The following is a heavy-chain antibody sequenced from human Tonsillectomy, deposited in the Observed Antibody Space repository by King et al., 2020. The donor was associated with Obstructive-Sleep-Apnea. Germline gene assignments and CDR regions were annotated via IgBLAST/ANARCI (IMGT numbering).Heavy chain of an antibody. CDR2: ISGSGGST. D-gene: IGHD3-10*01. Sequence: VQLVESGGGLVQPGGSVRLSCAASGFTLTNYALSWVRQAPGTGLEGVSAISGSGGSTYYADSVKGRFTISRDKSKNTLYLQMNSLRAEDTAAYYCAKDRRVWFGELLTPLVGASDYWGQGTLVTVSS. J-gene: IGHJ4*02. CDR1: GFTLTNYA. CDR3: AKDRRVWFGELLTPLVGASDY. V-gene: IGHV3-23*04.